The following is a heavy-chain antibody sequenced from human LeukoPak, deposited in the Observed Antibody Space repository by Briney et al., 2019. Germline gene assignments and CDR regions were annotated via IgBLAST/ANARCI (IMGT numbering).Heavy chain of an antibody. CDR2: INSDESIP. V-gene: IGHV3-74*01. J-gene: IGHJ4*02. CDR1: GXTFXSXX. CDR3: ARGPAPGFLDY. D-gene: IGHD2-2*01. Sequence: GGSLRLSCAASGXTFXSXXXYXVXXXPGXXVXWVSRINSDESIPTSAAPVQGRFTISRDNAKTTLYLQMNSLRADDPAVYYCARGPAPGFLDYWGPGTPVTVSS.